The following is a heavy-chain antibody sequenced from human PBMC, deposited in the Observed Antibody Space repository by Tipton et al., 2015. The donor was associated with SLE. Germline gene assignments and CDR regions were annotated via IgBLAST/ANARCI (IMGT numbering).Heavy chain of an antibody. D-gene: IGHD3-9*01. J-gene: IGHJ4*02. V-gene: IGHV3-9*01. CDR3: ARDPHPLTGYYPDFDY. Sequence: RSLRLSCAASGFTFDDYAMHWVRQAPGKGLEWVSGISWNSGSIDYADSVKGRFTISRDNAKNSLYLQMNSLRAEDTAVYYCARDPHPLTGYYPDFDYWGQGTLVTVSS. CDR2: ISWNSGSI. CDR1: GFTFDDYA.